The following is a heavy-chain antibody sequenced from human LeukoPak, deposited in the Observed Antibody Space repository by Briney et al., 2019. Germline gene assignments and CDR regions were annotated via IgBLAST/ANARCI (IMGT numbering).Heavy chain of an antibody. Sequence: PGGSLRLSCAASGFTLSDHYIDWVRQAPEKGLEWVGRTGNKADGYTTEFAASVIGRLTISRDDSTNSLYLHMNSLTTEDTAMYHCTRGYSGISVYAFDIWGQGTMVTVSS. J-gene: IGHJ3*02. CDR2: TGNKADGYTT. V-gene: IGHV3-72*01. D-gene: IGHD1-26*01. CDR3: TRGYSGISVYAFDI. CDR1: GFTLSDHY.